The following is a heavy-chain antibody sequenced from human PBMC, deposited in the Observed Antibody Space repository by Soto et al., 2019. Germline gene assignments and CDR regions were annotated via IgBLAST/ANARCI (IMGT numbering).Heavy chain of an antibody. J-gene: IGHJ6*01. D-gene: IGHD2-2*02. CDR3: AWNPSSRDCSSKSCYKVLYVGLEV. V-gene: IGHV4-30-4*03. CDR1: GGSISSGDYY. Sequence: SETLSLTCTVSGGSISSGDYYWSWIRQPPGKGLEWIGYIYYSGSTYYNPSLKSRVTISVDTSKNQFSLKLSSVTAAETAVDYCAWNPSSRDCSSKSCYKVLYVGLEVGG. CDR2: IYYSGST.